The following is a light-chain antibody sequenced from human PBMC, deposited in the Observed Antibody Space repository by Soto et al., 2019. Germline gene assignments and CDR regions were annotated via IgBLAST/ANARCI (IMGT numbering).Light chain of an antibody. CDR2: AAS. CDR1: RTITMY. Sequence: PSSLSASVGDRVTITCRASRTITMYLNWYQQKSRQAPKPLTNAASTLRSGVPSRFSGSGSGTEFTLTISSLQPDDFATYYCQQYNSYSWTFGQGTKVDI. J-gene: IGKJ1*01. V-gene: IGKV1-16*01. CDR3: QQYNSYSWT.